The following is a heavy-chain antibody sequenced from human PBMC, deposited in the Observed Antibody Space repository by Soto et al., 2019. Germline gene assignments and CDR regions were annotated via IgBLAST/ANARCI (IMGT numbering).Heavy chain of an antibody. CDR1: GYSFTNYW. J-gene: IGHJ6*02. D-gene: IGHD2-15*01. V-gene: IGHV5-51*01. CDR3: ARGYCSGGTCYSKRDFYYALDV. CDR2: IYAGDSDT. Sequence: GESLKISCKGSGYSFTNYWIGWVRQMPGKGLEWMGLIYAGDSDTRSSPSFQGQVTFSVDMSINAAYLQWTSLRASGTAIYYCARGYCSGGTCYSKRDFYYALDVWGQGTTVPVSS.